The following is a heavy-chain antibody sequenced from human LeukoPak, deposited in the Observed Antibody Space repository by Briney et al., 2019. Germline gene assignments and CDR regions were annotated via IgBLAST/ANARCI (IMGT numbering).Heavy chain of an antibody. CDR1: GFTFSDYY. Sequence: KAGGSLRLSCAASGFTFSDYYMSWIRQAPGKGLEWVSAISGSGGSTYYADSVKGRLTISRDNSKNTLYLQMNSLRAEDTAVYYCAKDIIPSGYYLYYFDYWGQGTLVTVSS. D-gene: IGHD3-22*01. CDR3: AKDIIPSGYYLYYFDY. J-gene: IGHJ4*02. V-gene: IGHV3-23*01. CDR2: ISGSGGST.